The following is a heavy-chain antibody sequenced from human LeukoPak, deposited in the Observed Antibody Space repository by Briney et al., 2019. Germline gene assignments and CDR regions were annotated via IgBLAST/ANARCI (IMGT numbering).Heavy chain of an antibody. CDR1: GYTFTDYY. D-gene: IGHD5-18*01. V-gene: IGHV1-2*02. Sequence: ASVKVSCKASGYTFTDYYMHWVRQAPGQGLEWMGWINPNSGGTNYAQKFQGRVTMTRDTSISTAYVELSRLTSDDTAVYYCARGSLMVTTYRGGNWFDPWGKGTLVTVSS. CDR2: INPNSGGT. CDR3: ARGSLMVTTYRGGNWFDP. J-gene: IGHJ5*02.